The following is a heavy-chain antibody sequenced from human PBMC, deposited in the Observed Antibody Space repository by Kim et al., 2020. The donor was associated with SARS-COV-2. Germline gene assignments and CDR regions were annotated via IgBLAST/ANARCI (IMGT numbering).Heavy chain of an antibody. Sequence: ASSVEGPCTISRNNSKNTCYLQMDSLRVEDTAVYYCAKGYGSGSYWHIDHWGQGTLVTVSS. V-gene: IGHV3-30*02. CDR3: AKGYGSGSYWHIDH. J-gene: IGHJ4*02. D-gene: IGHD3-10*01.